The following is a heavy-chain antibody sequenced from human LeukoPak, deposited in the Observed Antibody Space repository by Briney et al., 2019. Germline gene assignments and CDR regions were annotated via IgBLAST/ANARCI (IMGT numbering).Heavy chain of an antibody. D-gene: IGHD5-12*01. J-gene: IGHJ4*02. CDR1: GYTFSDYY. CDR3: ARAEDIVATGGFDY. V-gene: IGHV1-2*02. Sequence: REASVKVSCKVSGYTFSDYYMHWVRQAPGQGLEWMGWINPYSGGTNYAQKFQGRVTMTSDTSISTAYMELSRLRSDDTAVYSCARAEDIVATGGFDYWGQGTLVTVSS. CDR2: INPYSGGT.